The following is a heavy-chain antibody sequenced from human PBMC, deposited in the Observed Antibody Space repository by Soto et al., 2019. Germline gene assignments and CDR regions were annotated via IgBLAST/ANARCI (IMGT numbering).Heavy chain of an antibody. Sequence: QVQLVESGGGVVQPGRSLRLSCAASGFTFSSYAMHWVRQAPGKGLEWVAVISYDGSNKYYADSVKGRFTISRDNSKNTLYLQMNSLRAEDTAVYYCTRSGDDSSGYYSLFDYWGQGTLVTVSS. J-gene: IGHJ4*02. CDR2: ISYDGSNK. V-gene: IGHV3-30-3*01. CDR3: TRSGDDSSGYYSLFDY. CDR1: GFTFSSYA. D-gene: IGHD3-22*01.